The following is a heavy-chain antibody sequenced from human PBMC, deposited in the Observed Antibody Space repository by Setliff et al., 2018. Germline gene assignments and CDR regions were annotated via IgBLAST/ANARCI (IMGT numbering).Heavy chain of an antibody. CDR2: IHHNGNT. D-gene: IGHD5-18*01. CDR1: GGSVSPYF. CDR3: ARDRTAYSYGLDV. J-gene: IGHJ6*02. Sequence: SETLSLTCTVSGGSVSPYFWSWIRQPPGKGLQWIGYIHHNGNTNFNPSLKSRVNMSIDTSKNQFALNLKSVTAADTAVYYCARDRTAYSYGLDVWGQGTTVTVSS. V-gene: IGHV4-59*02.